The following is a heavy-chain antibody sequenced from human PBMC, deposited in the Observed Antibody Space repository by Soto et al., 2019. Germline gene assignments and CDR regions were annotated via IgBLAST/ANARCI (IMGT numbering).Heavy chain of an antibody. CDR1: GYTFANYW. J-gene: IGHJ6*02. V-gene: IGHV5-51*01. CDR3: AASIFYYGMDV. Sequence: GESLKISCQSSGYTFANYWIVWVRQMPGKGLEWMGIIYPSDSDTKYNPSFQGQVTISADKSITTTYLQWSSLKASDTAIYYCAASIFYYGMDVWGQGTTVTVSS. CDR2: IYPSDSDT.